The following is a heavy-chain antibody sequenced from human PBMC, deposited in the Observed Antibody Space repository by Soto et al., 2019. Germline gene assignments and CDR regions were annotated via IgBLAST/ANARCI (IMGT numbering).Heavy chain of an antibody. D-gene: IGHD5-18*01. CDR2: IKSKTDGGTA. Sequence: DVQVVESRGGLVKPGGSLRLSCAVSGFTFINAWMFWVRQAPGQGLEWVGRIKSKTDGGTADYAAPVKGRFTISRDDSKNTLYLQMNSLKTEDTAVYYCIARDSGCSYGLSGLDYWGQGTLVTVSS. V-gene: IGHV3-15*01. CDR1: GFTFINAW. J-gene: IGHJ4*02. CDR3: IARDSGCSYGLSGLDY.